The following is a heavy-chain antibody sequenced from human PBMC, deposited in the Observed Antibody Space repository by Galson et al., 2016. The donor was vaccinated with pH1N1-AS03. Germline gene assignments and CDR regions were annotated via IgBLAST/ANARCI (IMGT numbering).Heavy chain of an antibody. J-gene: IGHJ3*02. V-gene: IGHV6-1*01. CDR3: ARGRYSAFDI. D-gene: IGHD1-1*01. CDR2: TYWIAKWDI. Sequence: CAISGDSVSSNIDVIYCFFHSPFLVLVLLGFTYWIAKWDIGDAVSVLSRITINPDTSKNQFSLQLNSVTPEDTAVYYCARGRYSAFDIWGQGTMVTVSS. CDR1: GDSVSSNIDV.